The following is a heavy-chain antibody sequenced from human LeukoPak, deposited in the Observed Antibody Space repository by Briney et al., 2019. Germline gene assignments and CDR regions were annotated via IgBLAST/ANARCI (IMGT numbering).Heavy chain of an antibody. CDR1: GYTFTGYY. CDR2: INPNSGGT. D-gene: IGHD3-10*01. CDR3: ARATVRGVITNS. V-gene: IGHV1-2*02. Sequence: ASVKVSCKASGYTFTGYYMHWVRQAPGQGLEWMGWINPNSGGTNYAQKFQGRVTMTRDTSISTAYMELSRLRSEDTAVYYCARATVRGVITNSWGQGTLVTVSS. J-gene: IGHJ4*02.